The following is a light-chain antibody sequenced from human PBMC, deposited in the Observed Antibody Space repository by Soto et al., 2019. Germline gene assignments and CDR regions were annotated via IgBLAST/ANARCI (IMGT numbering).Light chain of an antibody. CDR2: GAS. CDR1: QSISYT. J-gene: IGKJ5*01. CDR3: QQYKNWPTWT. V-gene: IGKV3-15*01. Sequence: EIVMTQSPATLSLSPGGRATLSCGASQSISYTLAWYQQKPGQAPRLLIPGASTRATGFPARFSGSGSGTDFTLTISSLQSEDFAVYYCQQYKNWPTWTFGQGTRLENK.